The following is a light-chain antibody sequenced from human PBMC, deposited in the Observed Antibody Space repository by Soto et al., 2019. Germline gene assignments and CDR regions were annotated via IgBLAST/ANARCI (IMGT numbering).Light chain of an antibody. J-gene: IGLJ1*01. CDR2: GNS. V-gene: IGLV1-40*01. CDR1: SSNIGAGYD. CDR3: QSYDSSLSGSGV. Sequence: QSVLTQPPSVSGAPGQRVTISCTGSSSNIGAGYDVHWYQQLPGTAPKLLIYGNSNRPSGVPDRFSGSKSGTSASLAITGLQAEDEADYYCQSYDSSLSGSGVFGTATKLTVL.